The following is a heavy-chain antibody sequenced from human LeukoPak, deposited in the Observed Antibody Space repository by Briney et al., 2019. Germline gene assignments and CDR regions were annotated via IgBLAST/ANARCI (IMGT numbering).Heavy chain of an antibody. J-gene: IGHJ6*03. CDR2: INTDGSST. D-gene: IGHD3-3*01. CDR1: GFTFSSYW. V-gene: IGHV3-74*01. Sequence: GGSLRLSCAASGFTFSSYWMHWVRQAPGKGLVWVSRINTDGSSTRYADSVKGRFTISRDNAKNTLYLQMNSLRAEDTAVYYCARDKRFLEWLLAANYMDVWGKGTTVTVSS. CDR3: ARDKRFLEWLLAANYMDV.